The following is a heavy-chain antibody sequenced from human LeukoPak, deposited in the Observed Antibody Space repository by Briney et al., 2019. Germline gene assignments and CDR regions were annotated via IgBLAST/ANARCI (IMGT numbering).Heavy chain of an antibody. Sequence: GGSLRLSCSASGFIFSNYWMSWVRQAPGKGLEWVANIKQDGREKYYVDSVKGRFTISRDNAKNSLSLQMNSLRAEDTAVYYCARDKSYGDSEDYWGQGPLVTVSA. CDR2: IKQDGREK. D-gene: IGHD4-17*01. CDR1: GFIFSNYW. J-gene: IGHJ4*02. CDR3: ARDKSYGDSEDY. V-gene: IGHV3-7*05.